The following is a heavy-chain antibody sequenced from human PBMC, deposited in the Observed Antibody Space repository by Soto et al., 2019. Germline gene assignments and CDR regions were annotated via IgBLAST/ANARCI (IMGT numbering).Heavy chain of an antibody. CDR1: GYTFINYH. CDR3: AKSPRGEMATD. D-gene: IGHD5-12*01. J-gene: IGHJ4*02. Sequence: QVQLVQSGGEVKKPGASVTVSCKASGYTFINYHITWVRQAPGQGLEWMAWINTYNGMTDYAQRFQGRVTMTRDTSTSTAYLELRTLGSDDTAVYFCAKSPRGEMATDWGQGTLVTVSS. CDR2: INTYNGMT. V-gene: IGHV1-18*01.